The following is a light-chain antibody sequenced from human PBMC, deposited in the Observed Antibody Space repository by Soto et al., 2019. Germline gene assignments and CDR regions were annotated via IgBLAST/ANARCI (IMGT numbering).Light chain of an antibody. Sequence: EVVFAQSPATLSLSPGDRATLSCRASQTVSSSYLAWYQQRPGQAPRLLIYGASSRATGIPDRFSGSGSGTEFTLTISRLEPEDFAVYYCQQRSNWPPLTFGGGTKVDIK. V-gene: IGKV3D-20*02. CDR2: GAS. CDR1: QTVSSSY. CDR3: QQRSNWPPLT. J-gene: IGKJ4*01.